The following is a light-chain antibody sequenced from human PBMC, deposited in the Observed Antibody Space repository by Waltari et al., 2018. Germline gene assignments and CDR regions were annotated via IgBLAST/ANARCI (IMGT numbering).Light chain of an antibody. Sequence: IQMTQSPSTLSASVGDRVTITCRASQSTSIVLAWYQQKPGKAPKLLIYQVSYLESGVPSRLSGSGSGTEFTLTISSLQLDDSATYYCKHYNSDFGPGIKVDVK. CDR2: QVS. J-gene: IGKJ3*01. CDR3: KHYNSD. V-gene: IGKV1-5*03. CDR1: QSTSIV.